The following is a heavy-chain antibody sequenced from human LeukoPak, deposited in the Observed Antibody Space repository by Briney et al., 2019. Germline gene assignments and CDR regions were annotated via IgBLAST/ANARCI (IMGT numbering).Heavy chain of an antibody. CDR3: ARHRPTDYGGFDY. V-gene: IGHV4-39*01. Sequence: SETLSLTCTVSGGSISSSSYYWGWIRQPPGKGLEWIGSIYYSGSTYYNPSLKSRVTISVDTSKNQFFLKLSSVTAADTAVYYCARHRPTDYGGFDYWGQGTLVTVSS. CDR2: IYYSGST. J-gene: IGHJ4*02. CDR1: GGSISSSSYY. D-gene: IGHD4-17*01.